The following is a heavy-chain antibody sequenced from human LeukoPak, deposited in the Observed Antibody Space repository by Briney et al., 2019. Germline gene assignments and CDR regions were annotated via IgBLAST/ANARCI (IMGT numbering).Heavy chain of an antibody. J-gene: IGHJ6*03. CDR1: RFTFYDYA. CDR2: ISWSSGSI. CDR3: ARVYAPSYYYYYMDV. Sequence: GGSLRLSCAASRFTFYDYARHWVRQAPGKGLEGGTGISWSSGSIAYADSGKGRFTISRDNAKHSLYLQMNSLRAKDTSLYYCARVYAPSYYYYYMDVWGKGTTVTVSS. D-gene: IGHD2-8*01. V-gene: IGHV3-9*01.